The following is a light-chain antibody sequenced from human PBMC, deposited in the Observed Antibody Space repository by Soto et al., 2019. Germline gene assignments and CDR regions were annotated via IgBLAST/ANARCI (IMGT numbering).Light chain of an antibody. V-gene: IGKV1-5*03. Sequence: DLQMTQSPSTLSASVGDRVTITCRASQSISSWLAWYQQKPGKAPKLLIYKASILESGVPSRFSGSGSGTEFTLTISSLQPDDFASYYCQQYNSYSMTFGQGTKVEIK. CDR1: QSISSW. CDR2: KAS. J-gene: IGKJ1*01. CDR3: QQYNSYSMT.